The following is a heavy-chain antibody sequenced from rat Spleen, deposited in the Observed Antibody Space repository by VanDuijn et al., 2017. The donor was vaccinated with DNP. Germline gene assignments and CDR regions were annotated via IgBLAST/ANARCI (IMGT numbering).Heavy chain of an antibody. J-gene: IGHJ2*01. V-gene: IGHV5-46*01. CDR3: ARLGGSPFDY. CDR1: GFTFSSFP. Sequence: EVQLVESGGGSVQPGRSMKLSCAASGFTFSSFPMAWVRQTPTKGLDWVATISYDGSSTYYRDSVKGRFTISRDNAKSTLYLQMDSLRSEDTATYYCARLGGSPFDYWGQGVMVTVSS. CDR2: ISYDGSST. D-gene: IGHD5-1*01.